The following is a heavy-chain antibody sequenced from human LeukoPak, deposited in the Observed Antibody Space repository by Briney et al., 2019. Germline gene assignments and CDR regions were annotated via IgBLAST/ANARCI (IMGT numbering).Heavy chain of an antibody. J-gene: IGHJ4*02. CDR2: ISGSGGST. CDR1: GFTFSSYA. V-gene: IGHV3-23*01. Sequence: PGGSLRLSCAASGFTFSSYAMSWVRQAPGKGLEWVSAISGSGGSTYYADSVKGRFTISRDNSKNTLYLQMNSLRAEDTAVYYCAKDPNRDGDYQGGPDYWGQGTLVTVSS. CDR3: AKDPNRDGDYQGGPDY. D-gene: IGHD4-17*01.